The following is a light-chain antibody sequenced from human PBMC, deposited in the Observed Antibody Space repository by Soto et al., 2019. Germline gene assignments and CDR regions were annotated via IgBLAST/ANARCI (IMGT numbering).Light chain of an antibody. V-gene: IGLV2-14*01. J-gene: IGLJ3*02. CDR2: EVT. CDR1: SSDVGGYNY. CDR3: NSYAGSSTWV. Sequence: QSALTQPASVSGSPGQSITISCTGTSSDVGGYNYVSWYQQHSGKAPKLMIYEVTNRPSGVSNRFSGSKSGNTASLTISGLHTEDEADYYCNSYAGSSTWVFGGGTKLTVL.